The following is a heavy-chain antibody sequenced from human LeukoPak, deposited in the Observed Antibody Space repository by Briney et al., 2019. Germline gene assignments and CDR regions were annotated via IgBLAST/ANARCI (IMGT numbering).Heavy chain of an antibody. CDR2: ISWNSGNI. CDR1: GFTFDDHA. V-gene: IGHV3-9*01. J-gene: IGHJ4*02. D-gene: IGHD6-19*01. Sequence: PGRSLRLSCAASGFTFDDHAMHWVRQTPGKGLEWVSGISWNSGNIGYADSVKGRFTISRDNAKNSLYLQMNSLRAEDTALYYCAKDQDSSGWYYFDYRGQGTLVTVSS. CDR3: AKDQDSSGWYYFDY.